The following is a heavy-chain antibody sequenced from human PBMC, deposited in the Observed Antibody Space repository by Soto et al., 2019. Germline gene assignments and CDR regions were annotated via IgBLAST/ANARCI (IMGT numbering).Heavy chain of an antibody. J-gene: IGHJ4*02. CDR3: ARDAAHFKRGDLYYFDY. Sequence: SVKVSCKASGGTFSSYAISWVRQAPGQGLEWMGGIIPIFGTANYAQKFQGRVTITADESTSTAYMELSSLRSEDTAVYYCARDAAHFKRGDLYYFDYWGQGTLVTSPQ. V-gene: IGHV1-69*13. D-gene: IGHD2-21*01. CDR1: GGTFSSYA. CDR2: IIPIFGTA.